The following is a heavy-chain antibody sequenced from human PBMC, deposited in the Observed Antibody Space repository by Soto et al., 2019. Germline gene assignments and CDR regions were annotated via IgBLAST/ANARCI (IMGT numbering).Heavy chain of an antibody. CDR1: GGSISESNYF. CDR2: ILYTGTT. J-gene: IGHJ4*02. Sequence: SETLSLTCTVSGGSISESNYFWGWIRQPPGKGLEWIGSILYTGTTSYNSSPSLKSRVTISVDTSKNQFSLNLSSVIAADTAVYYCARLGWGNGDSDYWGQGTLVTVSS. V-gene: IGHV4-39*01. D-gene: IGHD3-16*01. CDR3: ARLGWGNGDSDY.